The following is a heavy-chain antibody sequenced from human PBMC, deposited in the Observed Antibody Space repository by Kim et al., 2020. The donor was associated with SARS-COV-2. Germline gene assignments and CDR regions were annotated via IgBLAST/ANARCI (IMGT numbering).Heavy chain of an antibody. D-gene: IGHD2-2*01. CDR1: GGSISSGGYY. CDR2: IYYSGST. V-gene: IGHV4-31*03. CDR3: ARARFHCSSTSCYVYYYYGMDV. Sequence: SETLSLTCTVSGGSISSGGYYWSWIRQHPGKGLEWIGYIYYSGSTYYNPSLKSRVTISVDTSKNQFSLKLSSVTAADTAVYYCARARFHCSSTSCYVYYYYGMDVWGQGTTVTVSS. J-gene: IGHJ6*02.